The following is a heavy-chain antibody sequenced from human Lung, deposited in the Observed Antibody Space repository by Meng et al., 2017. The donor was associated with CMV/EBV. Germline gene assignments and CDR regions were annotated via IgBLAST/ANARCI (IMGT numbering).Heavy chain of an antibody. D-gene: IGHD3-3*01. J-gene: IGHJ4*02. CDR1: GFTFSSYA. Sequence: GGSLRLXXAASGFTFSSYAMHWVRQAPGKGLEYVSAISSNGGSTYYADSVKGRFTISRDNSKNTLYLQMGSLRAEDMAVYYCARDHDYDFWSGYGDYWGQGTXVTVSS. CDR2: ISSNGGST. CDR3: ARDHDYDFWSGYGDY. V-gene: IGHV3-64*02.